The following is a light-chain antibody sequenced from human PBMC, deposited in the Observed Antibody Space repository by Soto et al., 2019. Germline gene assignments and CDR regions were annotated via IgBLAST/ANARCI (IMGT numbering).Light chain of an antibody. CDR3: VSYTSSTTYV. CDR1: SSDVGGSNF. CDR2: DVA. V-gene: IGLV2-14*03. Sequence: QSALNQTASVSDPPGQSITISCTGTSSDVGGSNFVSWYQQHPGKPPKLIIYDVANRPSGVSNRFSGSKSGSTASLIISRLQTEDEADYYCVSYTSSTTYVFGTGTKVTVL. J-gene: IGLJ1*01.